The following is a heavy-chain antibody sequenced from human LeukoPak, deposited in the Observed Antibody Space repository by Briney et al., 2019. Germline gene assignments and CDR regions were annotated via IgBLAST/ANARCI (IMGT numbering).Heavy chain of an antibody. CDR2: INHSGST. J-gene: IGHJ6*03. CDR1: GGSFSGYY. V-gene: IGHV4-34*01. CDR3: ARGPRTSYYYYYMDV. Sequence: PSETLSLTCAVYGGSFSGYYWSWIRQPPGKGLEWIGEINHSGSTNYNPSLKSRVTISVDTSKNQFSLKLSSVTAADTAVYYCARGPRTSYYYYYMDVWGKGTTVTVSS. D-gene: IGHD1-14*01.